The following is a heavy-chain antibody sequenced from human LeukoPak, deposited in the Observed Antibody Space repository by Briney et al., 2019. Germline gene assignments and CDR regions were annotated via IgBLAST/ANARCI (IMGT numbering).Heavy chain of an antibody. J-gene: IGHJ4*02. D-gene: IGHD6-19*01. V-gene: IGHV5-51*01. Sequence: PGESLKISCKGSGSSFTRYWIGWVRQLPGKALEWMGIIYPGDPDTRYSPSFQGQVTISADKSISTAYVQWSSLKASDSAMYYCARTYSSGPDYWGQGTLVTVSS. CDR2: IYPGDPDT. CDR3: ARTYSSGPDY. CDR1: GSSFTRYW.